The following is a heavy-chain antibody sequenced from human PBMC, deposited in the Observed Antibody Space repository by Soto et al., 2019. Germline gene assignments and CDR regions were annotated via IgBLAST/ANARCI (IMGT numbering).Heavy chain of an antibody. J-gene: IGHJ6*02. CDR1: GYTFTSYG. CDR3: ARELRFLEWLSPDYYYGMYV. V-gene: IGHV1-18*01. CDR2: ISAYNGNT. Sequence: ASVKVSCKASGYTFTSYGISWVRQAPGQGLEWMGWISAYNGNTNYAQKPQGRVTMTTDTSTSTAYMELRSLRSDDTAVYYCARELRFLEWLSPDYYYGMYVWGQGNTVTVSS. D-gene: IGHD3-3*01.